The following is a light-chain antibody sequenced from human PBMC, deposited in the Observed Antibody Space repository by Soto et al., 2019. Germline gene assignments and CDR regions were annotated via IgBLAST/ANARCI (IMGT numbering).Light chain of an antibody. CDR1: QSISSW. Sequence: DIQMTQSPSTLSASVGDRVTITCRASQSISSWLAWYQQKPGKAPKLLIYDASSLESGVPSRFSGSGSRTEFTLTISSLQPYDFATYYCQQYNSYSTFGQGT. V-gene: IGKV1-5*01. J-gene: IGKJ1*01. CDR3: QQYNSYST. CDR2: DAS.